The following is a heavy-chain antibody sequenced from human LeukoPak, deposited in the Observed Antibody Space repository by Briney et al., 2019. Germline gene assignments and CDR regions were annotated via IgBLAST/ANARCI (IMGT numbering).Heavy chain of an antibody. CDR1: GFTFSSYS. CDR3: ARDRQQLGNFDY. V-gene: IGHV3-21*01. D-gene: IGHD6-13*01. J-gene: IGHJ4*02. Sequence: GGSLRLSCAASGFTFSSYSMNWVRQAPGKGLEWVSSISSSSSYIYYADLVKGRFTISRDNAKNSLYLQMNSLRAEDTAVYYCARDRQQLGNFDYWGQGTLVTVSS. CDR2: ISSSSSYI.